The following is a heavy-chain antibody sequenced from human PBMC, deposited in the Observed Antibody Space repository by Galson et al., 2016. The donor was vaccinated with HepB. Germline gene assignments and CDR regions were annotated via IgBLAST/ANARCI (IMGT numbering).Heavy chain of an antibody. J-gene: IGHJ5*02. CDR3: ARENGDGYNRDP. CDR2: ISTYNGDT. D-gene: IGHD5-24*01. V-gene: IGHV1-18*01. Sequence: QSGAEVKKPGASVKVSCKASGYTFTSYGITWVRQAPGQGLEWMGWISTYNGDTNYAQKLQGRVTMTTDTSTSTAYMELRSLRSDDTAVYFCARENGDGYNRDPWGQGTLVTVSS. CDR1: GYTFTSYG.